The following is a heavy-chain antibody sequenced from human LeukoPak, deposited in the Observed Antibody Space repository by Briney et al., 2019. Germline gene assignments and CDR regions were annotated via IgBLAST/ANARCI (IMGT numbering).Heavy chain of an antibody. CDR2: ISSSSSYI. D-gene: IGHD3-10*01. V-gene: IGHV3-21*01. J-gene: IGHJ3*02. CDR3: ARDLVGSGSYYKDAFDI. Sequence: GGPLRLSCAASGFTFSSYSMNWVRQAPGEGLEWVSSISSSSSYIYYADSVRGRFTISRDNAKNSLYLQMNSLRAEDTAVYYCARDLVGSGSYYKDAFDIWGQGTMVTVSS. CDR1: GFTFSSYS.